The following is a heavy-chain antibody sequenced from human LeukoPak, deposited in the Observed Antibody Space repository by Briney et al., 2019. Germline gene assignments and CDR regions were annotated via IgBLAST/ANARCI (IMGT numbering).Heavy chain of an antibody. D-gene: IGHD2-2*02. CDR3: ASVRGSPSCSSTSCYTPSAIYTFDI. CDR2: IIPIFGTA. J-gene: IGHJ3*02. V-gene: IGHV1-69*13. CDR1: GGTFSSYA. Sequence: GASVKVSCKASGGTFSSYAISWVRQAPGQGLEWMGGIIPIFGTANYAQKFQGRVTITADESTSTAYMELSSLRSEDTAVYYCASVRGSPSCSSTSCYTPSAIYTFDIWGQGTMVTVSS.